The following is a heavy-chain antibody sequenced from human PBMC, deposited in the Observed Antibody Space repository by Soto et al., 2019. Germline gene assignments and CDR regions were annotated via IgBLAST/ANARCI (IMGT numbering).Heavy chain of an antibody. D-gene: IGHD3-22*01. CDR1: GYTFTSYY. J-gene: IGHJ3*02. CDR3: ARDPAPGYDSSCFEAFDI. CDR2: INPSGAST. V-gene: IGHV1-46*01. Sequence: SVKVSCKASGYTFTSYYMHWVRQAPGEGLEWMGIINPSGASTSYAQKFQGRVTMTRDTSTSTVYMELSSLRSEDTAVYYCARDPAPGYDSSCFEAFDIWGQGTTVTVSS.